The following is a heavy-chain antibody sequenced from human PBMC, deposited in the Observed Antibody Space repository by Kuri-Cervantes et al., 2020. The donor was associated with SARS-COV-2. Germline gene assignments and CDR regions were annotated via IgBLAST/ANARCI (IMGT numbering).Heavy chain of an antibody. J-gene: IGHJ4*02. D-gene: IGHD3-22*01. CDR3: ARAQWSSGYSNIDY. CDR2: INHSGST. Sequence: SETLSLTCAVYGGSFSGYYWSWIRQPPGKGLEWIGEINHSGSTNYNPPLKSRVTISVDTSKNQFSLKLSSVTAADTAVYYCARAQWSSGYSNIDYWGQGTLVTVSS. V-gene: IGHV4-34*01. CDR1: GGSFSGYY.